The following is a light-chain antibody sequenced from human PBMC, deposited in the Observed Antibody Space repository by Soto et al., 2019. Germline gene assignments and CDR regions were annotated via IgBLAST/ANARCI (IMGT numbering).Light chain of an antibody. V-gene: IGKV1-5*01. CDR1: QTITTW. Sequence: DIRVTQSPPTLSASVVDRVTITCLASQTITTWMAWYQQKPGKAPKLLVYDASTLQSGVATRFSGSGSGTEFTLIISGLQPEDSATYYCQQHTNTNNPWMFGQGTKVDI. CDR3: QQHTNTNNPWM. J-gene: IGKJ1*01. CDR2: DAS.